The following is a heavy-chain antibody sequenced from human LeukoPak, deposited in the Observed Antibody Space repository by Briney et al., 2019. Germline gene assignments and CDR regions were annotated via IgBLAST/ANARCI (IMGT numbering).Heavy chain of an antibody. J-gene: IGHJ6*03. V-gene: IGHV3-30-3*01. CDR2: ISYDGSNK. Sequence: GRSLRLSCAASGFTFSSYAMHWVRQAPGKGLEWVAVISYDGSNKYYADSVKGRFTISRDNSKNTLYLQMNSLRAEDTAVYYCARHLAEPAAAPDYYYYYMDVWGKGTTVTVSS. CDR1: GFTFSSYA. CDR3: ARHLAEPAAAPDYYYYYMDV. D-gene: IGHD6-13*01.